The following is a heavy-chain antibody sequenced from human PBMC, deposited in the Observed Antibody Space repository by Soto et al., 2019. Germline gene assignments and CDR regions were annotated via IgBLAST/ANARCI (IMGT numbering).Heavy chain of an antibody. D-gene: IGHD3-10*01. Sequence: GGSLRLSCAASGFTFDDYAMHWVRQAPGKGLEWVSGISWNSDNIGNADSVKGRFPNSRDNAKNSLYLQLNSLRAADTYLYYCAKDQAPMVRGVTIDYWGQGTLVTVSS. CDR2: ISWNSDNI. CDR1: GFTFDDYA. CDR3: AKDQAPMVRGVTIDY. J-gene: IGHJ4*02. V-gene: IGHV3-9*01.